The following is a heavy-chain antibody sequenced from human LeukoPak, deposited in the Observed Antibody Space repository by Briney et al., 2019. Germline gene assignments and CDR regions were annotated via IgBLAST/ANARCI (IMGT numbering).Heavy chain of an antibody. V-gene: IGHV1-69*05. CDR2: IIPIFGTA. J-gene: IGHJ4*02. D-gene: IGHD1-26*01. CDR3: ASPPTYRGSYGGFDY. CDR1: GGTFSSYA. Sequence: SVKVSCKASGGTFSSYAISWVRQAPGQGLEWMGGIIPIFGTANYAQKFQGRVTITTDESTSTAYMELSSLRSEDTAVYYCASPPTYRGSYGGFDYWGQGTLVTVSS.